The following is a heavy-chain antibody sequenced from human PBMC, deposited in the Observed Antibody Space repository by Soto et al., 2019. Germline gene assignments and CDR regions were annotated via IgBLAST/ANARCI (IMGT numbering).Heavy chain of an antibody. V-gene: IGHV3-23*01. CDR3: AKDQWGGGVVPAAMPED. J-gene: IGHJ4*02. CDR1: GFTFSSYA. D-gene: IGHD2-2*01. Sequence: HPGGSLRRSCAASGFTFSSYAMSWVRQAPGKGLEWVSAISGSGGSTYYADSVKGRFTISRDNSKNTLYLQMNSLRAEDTAVYYCAKDQWGGGVVPAAMPEDWGQGTLVTVSS. CDR2: ISGSGGST.